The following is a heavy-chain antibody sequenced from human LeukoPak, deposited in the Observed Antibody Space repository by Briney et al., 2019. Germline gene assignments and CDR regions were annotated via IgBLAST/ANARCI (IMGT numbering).Heavy chain of an antibody. CDR1: GFTFSSYS. V-gene: IGHV3-21*03. J-gene: IGHJ6*02. Sequence: GGSLRLSCAASGFTFSSYSMNWVRQAPGKGLEWVSSISSSSSYIYYADSVKGRFTISRDNAKNSLYLQMNSLRAEDTAVYYCARDSDTVTTPRSYYGMDVWGQGTTVTVSS. CDR3: ARDSDTVTTPRSYYGMDV. D-gene: IGHD4-17*01. CDR2: ISSSSSYI.